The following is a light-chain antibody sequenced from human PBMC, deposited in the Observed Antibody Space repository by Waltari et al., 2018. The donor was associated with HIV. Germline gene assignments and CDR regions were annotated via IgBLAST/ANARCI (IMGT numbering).Light chain of an antibody. CDR3: VVYLSSGSWV. Sequence: QTVVTQEPSFSVSPGGTVTLTCGLSSGSVSTHYYPSWDKQSPGQAPRTLLYSTDIRSSGAPARFSGSILGNKAALTITGAQAEDEADYYCVVYLSSGSWVFGGGTKVTVL. J-gene: IGLJ3*02. CDR2: STD. V-gene: IGLV8-61*01. CDR1: SGSVSTHYY.